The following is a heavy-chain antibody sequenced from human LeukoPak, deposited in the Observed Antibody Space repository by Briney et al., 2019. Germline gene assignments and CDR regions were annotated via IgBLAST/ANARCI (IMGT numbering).Heavy chain of an antibody. CDR1: GASISSGDYF. J-gene: IGHJ5*01. V-gene: IGHV4-61*08. D-gene: IGHD2-2*01. CDR3: ARAGGVVVPAVSLHGWFDP. Sequence: PSQTLSLTCTVSGASISSGDYFWTWIRQPPGKGLEWIGYIYYSGSTNYNPSLKSRVTISVDTSKNQFSLKLSSVTAADTAVYYCARAGGVVVPAVSLHGWFDPWGQGTLVTVSS. CDR2: IYYSGST.